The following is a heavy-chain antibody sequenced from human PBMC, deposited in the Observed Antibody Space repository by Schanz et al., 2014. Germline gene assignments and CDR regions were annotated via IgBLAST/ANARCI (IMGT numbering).Heavy chain of an antibody. CDR2: ISGSAGFT. V-gene: IGHV3-23*04. CDR1: GFTFSTYA. CDR3: AKRFHCSGSHPFDY. Sequence: EVQLVESGGGLVKPGGSLRLSCAASGFTFSTYAMNWVRQAPGKGLEWVSSISGSAGFTYYADSVQGRFTISRDNSKNTLYLQMNSLRAEDTAVYYCAKRFHCSGSHPFDYWGQGTLVTVSS. D-gene: IGHD3-10*02. J-gene: IGHJ4*02.